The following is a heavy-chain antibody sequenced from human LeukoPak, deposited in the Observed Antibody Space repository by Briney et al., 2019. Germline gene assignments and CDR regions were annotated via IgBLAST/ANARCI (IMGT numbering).Heavy chain of an antibody. J-gene: IGHJ4*02. CDR3: ASRTGFGEFDY. D-gene: IGHD3-10*01. CDR1: GGSISSYY. V-gene: IGHV4-59*01. CDR2: FYYSGST. Sequence: SETLSLTCTVSGGSISSYYWSWIRQPPGKGLEWIGYFYYSGSTNYNPSLKSRVTISVDTSKNQFSLKLSSVTAADTAVYYCASRTGFGEFDYWGQGTLVTVSS.